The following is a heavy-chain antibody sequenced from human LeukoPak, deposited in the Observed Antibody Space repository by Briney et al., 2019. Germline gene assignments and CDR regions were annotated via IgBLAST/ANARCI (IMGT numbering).Heavy chain of an antibody. CDR2: IYHNGNT. D-gene: IGHD5-18*01. Sequence: SETLSLTCVVYGGSFSGYYWSWIRQPPGKGLEWIGNIYHNGNTYYNPSLKSRVTISVDTTKKQFSLKLRTATAADTAVYYCARIEAVTRGYNHAYYFDYWGQGTLVTVSS. V-gene: IGHV4-34*01. CDR3: ARIEAVTRGYNHAYYFDY. J-gene: IGHJ4*02. CDR1: GGSFSGYY.